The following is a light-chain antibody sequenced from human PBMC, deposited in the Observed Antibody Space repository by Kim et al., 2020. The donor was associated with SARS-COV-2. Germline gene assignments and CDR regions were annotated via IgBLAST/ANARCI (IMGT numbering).Light chain of an antibody. CDR3: QQRSNWLT. CDR1: QSVSSY. J-gene: IGKJ4*01. V-gene: IGKV3-11*01. CDR2: DAS. Sequence: SLSPGERATLSCRASQSVSSYLAWYKQNPGQAPRLLIYDASNRATGIPARFSGSGSGTDLTLTISSLEPEDFAVYYCQQRSNWLTFGGRTKVEIK.